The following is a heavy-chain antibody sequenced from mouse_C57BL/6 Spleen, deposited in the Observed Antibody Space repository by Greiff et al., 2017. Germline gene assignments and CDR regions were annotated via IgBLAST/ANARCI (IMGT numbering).Heavy chain of an antibody. CDR2: IYPSDSYT. CDR1: GYTFTSYW. D-gene: IGHD1-1*01. Sequence: QVQLQQPGAELVKPGASVKLSCKASGYTFTSYWMQWVKQRPGQGLEWIGEIYPSDSYTNYNQKFKGKATLTVDTSSSTAYMQLSSLTSEDAAVYYCARGITTVEATDYWGQGTTLTVSS. V-gene: IGHV1-50*01. J-gene: IGHJ2*01. CDR3: ARGITTVEATDY.